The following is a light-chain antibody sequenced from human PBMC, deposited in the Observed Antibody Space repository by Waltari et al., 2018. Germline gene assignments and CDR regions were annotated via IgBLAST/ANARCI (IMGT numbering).Light chain of an antibody. V-gene: IGLV2-14*01. Sequence: QSAPTQPASVSASPGQSITISCTGTRTDVGSYSYVSWYRQYPGKAPEPPIYEVPHRPSGVSDRFSGSRSGSTASLTISGLQTEDEANYFCCSYTTTTTLVFGTGTKVIVL. CDR2: EVP. CDR1: RTDVGSYSY. CDR3: CSYTTTTTLV. J-gene: IGLJ1*01.